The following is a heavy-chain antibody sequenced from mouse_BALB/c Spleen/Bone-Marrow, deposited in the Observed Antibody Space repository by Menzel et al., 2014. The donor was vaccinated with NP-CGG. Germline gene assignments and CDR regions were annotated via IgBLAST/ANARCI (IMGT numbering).Heavy chain of an antibody. Sequence: VHLVESGPGLVAPSQSLSITCTASGFSLTGYGVSWVRQSPGKGLEWLGMIWGDGSTDYNSALKSRLSISKDNSKSQVFLKMNSLQTDDTARCYCARDTFQITRALDYWGQGTSVTVSS. CDR1: GFSLTGYG. D-gene: IGHD2-4*01. CDR3: ARDTFQITRALDY. CDR2: IWGDGST. J-gene: IGHJ4*01. V-gene: IGHV2-6-7*01.